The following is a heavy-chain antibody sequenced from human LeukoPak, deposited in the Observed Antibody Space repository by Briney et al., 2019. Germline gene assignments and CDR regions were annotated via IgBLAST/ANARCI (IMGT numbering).Heavy chain of an antibody. CDR1: GFTFSSYW. V-gene: IGHV3-7*01. CDR3: ARDREWELLEEYYFDY. J-gene: IGHJ4*02. D-gene: IGHD1-26*01. Sequence: GGSLRLSCAASGFTFSSYWMSWVRQAPGKGLEWVANIKQDGSEKYYVDSVKGRFTISRDNAKNSLYLQMNSLRAEDTAVYYCARDREWELLEEYYFDYWGQGTLVTVSS. CDR2: IKQDGSEK.